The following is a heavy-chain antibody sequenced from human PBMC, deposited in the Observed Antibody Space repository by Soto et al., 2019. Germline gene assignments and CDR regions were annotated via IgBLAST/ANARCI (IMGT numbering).Heavy chain of an antibody. CDR1: SGSLTDHY. Sequence: LSLTCGVFSGSLTDHYWTWIRQAPGKGLEWIGEINHSGITDYNPSLKSRVTLSLDTSKNQFSLKVTALTAADTAVYYCARGKPSGYRFGPRNFFYYGMDVWGPGTTVTVSS. CDR2: INHSGIT. J-gene: IGHJ6*02. D-gene: IGHD5-18*01. V-gene: IGHV4-34*01. CDR3: ARGKPSGYRFGPRNFFYYGMDV.